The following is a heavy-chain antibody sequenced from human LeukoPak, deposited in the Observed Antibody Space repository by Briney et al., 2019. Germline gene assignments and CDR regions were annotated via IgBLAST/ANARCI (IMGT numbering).Heavy chain of an antibody. CDR2: ISHSGGI. CDR3: VRGYSEYWSD. CDR1: GGSFSDFY. D-gene: IGHD3-3*01. V-gene: IGHV4-34*01. Sequence: PSETLPLTCAAYGGSFSDFYWNWIRQPPGKGLEWIGQISHSGGINYNPSLQSRVTLSVDTSNNHFSLRLTPVTAADTAVYYCVRGYSEYWSDWGQGSLVTVSS. J-gene: IGHJ4*02.